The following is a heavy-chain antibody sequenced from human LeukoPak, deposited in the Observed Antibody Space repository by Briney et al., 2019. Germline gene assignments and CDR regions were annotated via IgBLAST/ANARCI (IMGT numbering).Heavy chain of an antibody. V-gene: IGHV3-43*01. CDR2: ISWDGGST. Sequence: PGGSLRLSCAASGFTVSSNYMSWVRQAPGKGLEWVSLISWDGGSTYYADSVKGRFTISRDNSKNSLYLQMNSLRTEDTALYYCAKSKTAVTTGYLDYWGQGTLVTVSS. D-gene: IGHD4-17*01. J-gene: IGHJ4*02. CDR3: AKSKTAVTTGYLDY. CDR1: GFTVSSNY.